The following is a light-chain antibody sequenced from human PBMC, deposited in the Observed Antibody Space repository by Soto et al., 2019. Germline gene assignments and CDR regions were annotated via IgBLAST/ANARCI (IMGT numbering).Light chain of an antibody. V-gene: IGKV1-39*01. CDR1: QTINSY. CDR3: QQTYDITRT. J-gene: IGKJ1*01. Sequence: IQMTQSPSSLSASVGHRVTITCRASQTINSYLNWYQHKLWKAPKLLIYAASTLQSGVPSRFSGSGSGPEFTLTISNLQPEDFATYYCQQTYDITRTFGPGTKVDIK. CDR2: AAS.